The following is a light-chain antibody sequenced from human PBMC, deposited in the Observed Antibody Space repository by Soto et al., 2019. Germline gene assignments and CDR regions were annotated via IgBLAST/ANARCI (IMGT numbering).Light chain of an antibody. Sequence: DIQMTQSPSSLSASVGDRVTITCRASQSIGRFLNWYQQKPGKAPTLLIYAASSLQSGVPSRFSGSGSGTDFTLTISSLQPGDFATYYCQQSYSTPPITFGQGTRLEIK. CDR1: QSIGRF. V-gene: IGKV1-39*01. CDR2: AAS. J-gene: IGKJ5*01. CDR3: QQSYSTPPIT.